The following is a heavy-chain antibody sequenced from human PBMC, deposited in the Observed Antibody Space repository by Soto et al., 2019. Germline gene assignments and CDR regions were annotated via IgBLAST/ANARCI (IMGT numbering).Heavy chain of an antibody. Sequence: LRLSCAASGFTFSSYAMSWVRQAPGKGLEWVSAISGSGGSTYYADSVKGRFTISRDNSKNTLYLQMNSLRAEDTAVYYCAKDITSYYYGSGSTNWFDPWGQGTLVTVSS. CDR3: AKDITSYYYGSGSTNWFDP. D-gene: IGHD3-10*01. CDR1: GFTFSSYA. J-gene: IGHJ5*02. V-gene: IGHV3-23*01. CDR2: ISGSGGST.